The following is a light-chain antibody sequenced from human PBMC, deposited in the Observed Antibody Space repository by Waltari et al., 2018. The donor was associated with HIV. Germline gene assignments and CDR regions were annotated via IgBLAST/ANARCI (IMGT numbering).Light chain of an antibody. CDR1: SSNIGSNY. CDR2: RNT. V-gene: IGLV1-47*01. Sequence: QSVLTQPPSASGTPGQRVTISCSGSSSNIGSNYVYWYQQLPGTAPKLLLSRNTQRPAGVHDRVSGSKSGTSASLAISGLRSEDEADYYCAAWGNSLSLLFGGGTKLTVL. J-gene: IGLJ2*01. CDR3: AAWGNSLSLL.